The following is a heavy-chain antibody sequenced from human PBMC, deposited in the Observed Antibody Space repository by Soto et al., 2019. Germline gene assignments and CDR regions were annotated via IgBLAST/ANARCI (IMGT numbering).Heavy chain of an antibody. CDR1: GGTVSRHA. CDR3: ARGWGYDSNDYYYAY. J-gene: IGHJ4*02. V-gene: IGHV1-69*01. Sequence: QVQLVQSGAEVRKPGSSVKVSCKASGGTVSRHASRWVRQAPGQGLEGMGGIIPIFGTENHAPKFQGSVTIIAADSTSTVYKELSSLRSEDTAMYYCARGWGYDSNDYYYAYWGQGTLVIVSS. D-gene: IGHD3-22*01. CDR2: IIPIFGTE.